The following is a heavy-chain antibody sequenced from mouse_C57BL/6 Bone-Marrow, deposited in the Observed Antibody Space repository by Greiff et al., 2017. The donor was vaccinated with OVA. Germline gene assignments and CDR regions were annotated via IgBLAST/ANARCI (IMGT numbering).Heavy chain of an antibody. CDR1: GYTFTSYW. J-gene: IGHJ2*01. V-gene: IGHV1-69*01. CDR3: ARGGWSLYFDY. CDR2: IDPSDSYT. Sequence: QVQLQQSGAELVMPGASVKLSCKASGYTFTSYWMHWVKQRPGQGLEWIGEIDPSDSYTNYNQKFKGKSTLTVDKSSSTAYMQLSSLTSEDSAVYYCARGGWSLYFDYWGQGTTLTVSS. D-gene: IGHD6-2*01.